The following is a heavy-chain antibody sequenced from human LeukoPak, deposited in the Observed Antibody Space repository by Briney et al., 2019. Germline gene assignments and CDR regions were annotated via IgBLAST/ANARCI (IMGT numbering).Heavy chain of an antibody. CDR2: INPNSGGT. V-gene: IGHV1-2*02. CDR3: ARDCSGGSCRIDY. J-gene: IGHJ4*02. Sequence: ASVKVSCKASGYTFTGYYMHWVRQAPGQGLEWMGWINPNSGGTNYAQKFQGRVTMTRDTSISTAYMELSRLRSDDTAVYYCARDCSGGSCRIDYWGQGTLVTVSS. D-gene: IGHD2-15*01. CDR1: GYTFTGYY.